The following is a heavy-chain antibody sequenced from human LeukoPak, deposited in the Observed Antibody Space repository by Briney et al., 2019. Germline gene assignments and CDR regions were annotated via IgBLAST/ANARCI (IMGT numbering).Heavy chain of an antibody. CDR1: RSTFSDYY. D-gene: IGHD2-2*01. Sequence: GGSLRLSCAASRSTFSDYYMSWIRQAPGGGLEWVSAIRGSGGSTYYADSVKGRFTISRDNSKNTLYLQMSSLRVEDTAVYYCAKVNCSSTSCYPGQYYYYSYYMDVWGKGTTVTISS. J-gene: IGHJ6*03. V-gene: IGHV3-23*01. CDR3: AKVNCSSTSCYPGQYYYYSYYMDV. CDR2: IRGSGGST.